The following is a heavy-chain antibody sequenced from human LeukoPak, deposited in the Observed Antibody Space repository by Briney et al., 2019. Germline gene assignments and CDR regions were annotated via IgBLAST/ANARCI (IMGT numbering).Heavy chain of an antibody. J-gene: IGHJ4*02. CDR1: GGSISSSSYY. D-gene: IGHD3-22*01. CDR2: IYYSGST. V-gene: IGHV4-39*01. Sequence: SETLSLTCTVSGGSISSSSYYWGRIRQPPGKGLEWIGSIYYSGSTFFNPSLKSRVTISVDTSKNQFSLKLSSVTAADTAVYYCATHWYDRSGHYPPRSYWGQGTLVTVPS. CDR3: ATHWYDRSGHYPPRSY.